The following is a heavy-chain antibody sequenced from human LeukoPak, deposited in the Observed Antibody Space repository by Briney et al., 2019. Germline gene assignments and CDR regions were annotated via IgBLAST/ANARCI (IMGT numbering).Heavy chain of an antibody. Sequence: GRSLRLSCAASGFTFSSYAMHWVRQAPGKGLEWVAVISYDGSNKYYADSVEGRFTISRDNSKNTLYLQMNSLRAEDTAVYYCAKGRFIVATISTFDYWGQGTLVTVSS. CDR1: GFTFSSYA. J-gene: IGHJ4*02. V-gene: IGHV3-30*18. CDR3: AKGRFIVATISTFDY. CDR2: ISYDGSNK. D-gene: IGHD5-12*01.